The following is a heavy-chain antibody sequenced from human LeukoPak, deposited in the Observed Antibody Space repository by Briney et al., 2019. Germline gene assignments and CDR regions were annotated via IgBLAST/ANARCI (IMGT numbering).Heavy chain of an antibody. D-gene: IGHD4-17*01. CDR3: ARAYTNGDYLDY. Sequence: PGGSLRLSCAASGFTFSRYSVNWVRQAPGKGLEWVSCISDSSRHIYYADSVKGRSTISRDNAKSSASLQMNSLRVDDTAVYYCARAYTNGDYLDYWGQGTLVTVSS. CDR1: GFTFSRYS. CDR2: ISDSSRHI. J-gene: IGHJ4*02. V-gene: IGHV3-21*01.